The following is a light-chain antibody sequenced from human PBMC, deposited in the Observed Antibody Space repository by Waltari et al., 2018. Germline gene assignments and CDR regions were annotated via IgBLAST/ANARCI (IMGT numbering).Light chain of an antibody. CDR3: QQSYSPSPYT. J-gene: IGKJ2*01. CDR1: QSVSNY. Sequence: DIHMTQSPFSLSASEGDRVNITCRTSQSVSNYLNWYQQKAGEAPKVLIYDASTLQRGVPSRFSGSGSGTDFTLTISNLQPEDLATYYCQQSYSPSPYTFGQGTKLEIK. V-gene: IGKV1-39*01. CDR2: DAS.